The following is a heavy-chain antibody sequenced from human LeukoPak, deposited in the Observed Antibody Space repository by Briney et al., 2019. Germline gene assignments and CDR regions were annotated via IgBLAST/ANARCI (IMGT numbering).Heavy chain of an antibody. D-gene: IGHD6-19*01. J-gene: IGHJ3*02. V-gene: IGHV1-2*02. CDR3: AREGSGWLKAAFDI. CDR1: GYTFTDYY. Sequence: ASVKVSCKASGYTFTDYYMHWVRQAPGQGLEWMGWINPNSGGTNYAQKFQGRVTMTRDTSISTAYMELSRLRSDDTAVYYCAREGSGWLKAAFDIWGQGTMVTVSS. CDR2: INPNSGGT.